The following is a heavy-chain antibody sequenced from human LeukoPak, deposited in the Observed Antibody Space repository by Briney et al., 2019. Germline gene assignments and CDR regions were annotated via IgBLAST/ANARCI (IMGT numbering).Heavy chain of an antibody. Sequence: SVKVSCKASGGTFSSYAISWVRQAPGQGLEWMGGIIPIFGTANYAQKFQGRVTITADESTSTAYMELSSLRSEDTAVYYCARGEQQLVPKRLDYYYYMDVWGKGTTVTVSS. CDR1: GGTFSSYA. CDR2: IIPIFGTA. D-gene: IGHD6-13*01. J-gene: IGHJ6*03. V-gene: IGHV1-69*13. CDR3: ARGEQQLVPKRLDYYYYMDV.